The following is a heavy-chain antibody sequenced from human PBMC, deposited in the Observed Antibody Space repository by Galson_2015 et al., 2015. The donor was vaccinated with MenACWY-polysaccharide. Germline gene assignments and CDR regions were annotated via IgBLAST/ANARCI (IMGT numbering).Heavy chain of an antibody. Sequence: SLRLSCAASGFTFSSHWMHWVRQAPGEGRGWVSRINSDARIINYAGTGKGRFPLSRDKAKNTLYLEMNSLRAEDTAIYFCARDRVDVPVIEAHTIFDYWGQGVLVTVSS. CDR3: ARDRVDVPVIEAHTIFDY. J-gene: IGHJ4*02. CDR1: GFTFSSHW. CDR2: INSDARII. D-gene: IGHD2-2*01. V-gene: IGHV3-74*01.